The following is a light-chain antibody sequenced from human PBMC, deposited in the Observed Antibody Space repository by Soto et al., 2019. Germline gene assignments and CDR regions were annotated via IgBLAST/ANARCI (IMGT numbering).Light chain of an antibody. V-gene: IGLV2-14*01. J-gene: IGLJ1*01. CDR2: DVS. Sequence: QYMLTQPAFVSGSPGQSITISWTGTSSDVGGYNYVSWYQQHPGKAPKLMIYDVSNRPSGVSNRFSGSKSGNTASLTISGLQAEDEADYYCSSYTSSSTPYVFGTGTKLTVL. CDR1: SSDVGGYNY. CDR3: SSYTSSSTPYV.